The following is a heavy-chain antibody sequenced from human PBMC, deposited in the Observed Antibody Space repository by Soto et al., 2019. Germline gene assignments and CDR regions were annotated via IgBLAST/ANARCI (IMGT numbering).Heavy chain of an antibody. D-gene: IGHD1-26*01. CDR3: TRVRGWELPDY. CDR1: GFTFGDYA. V-gene: IGHV3-49*03. J-gene: IGHJ4*02. CDR2: IRSKAYGGTT. Sequence: GGSLRLSCTASGFTFGDYAMSWFRQAPGKGLGWVGFIRSKAYGGTTEYAASVKGRFTISRDDSKSIAYLQMNSLKTEDTAVYYCTRVRGWELPDYWGQGTLVTVSS.